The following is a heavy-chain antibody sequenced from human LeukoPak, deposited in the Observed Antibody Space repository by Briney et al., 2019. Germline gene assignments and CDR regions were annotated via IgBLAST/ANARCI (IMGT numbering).Heavy chain of an antibody. CDR1: GGTFKSYT. CDR2: IMPIFRKA. J-gene: IGHJ4*02. V-gene: IGHV1-69*01. CDR3: ARDQNYYDTSGLDY. D-gene: IGHD3-22*01. Sequence: SVKVSCKTSGGTFKSYTVHWVRQAPGRGLEWMGRIMPIFRKADYAQKFQDRVTITADESTSTAYMELSNLRSEDTAMYYCARDQNYYDTSGLDYWGQGTLVTVSS.